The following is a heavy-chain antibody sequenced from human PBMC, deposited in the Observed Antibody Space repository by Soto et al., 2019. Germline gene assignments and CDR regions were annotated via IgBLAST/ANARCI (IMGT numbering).Heavy chain of an antibody. Sequence: EVQLVESGGGLVKPGGSLRLSCAASGFTFSSYSMNWVRQAPGKGLEWVSVISTTGSYKYYGDSVKGQFTISRENAMNSMFLQMDSLRVEDTAVYYCARKGYGEYGGMDVWGQGTTVTVSS. CDR3: ARKGYGEYGGMDV. CDR2: ISTTGSYK. D-gene: IGHD4-17*01. V-gene: IGHV3-21*01. CDR1: GFTFSSYS. J-gene: IGHJ6*02.